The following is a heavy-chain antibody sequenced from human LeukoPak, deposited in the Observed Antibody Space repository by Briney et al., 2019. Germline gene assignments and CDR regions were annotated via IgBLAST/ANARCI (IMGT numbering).Heavy chain of an antibody. V-gene: IGHV4-31*03. CDR1: GGSISSCGYY. CDR2: IYYSGST. CDR3: ARASPVYFDY. J-gene: IGHJ4*02. Sequence: SETLSLTCTVSGGSISSCGYYWSWIRQHPGKGLEWIGYIYYSGSTYYNPSLKSRVTISVDTSKNQFSLKLSSVTAADTAVYYCARASPVYFDYWGQGTLVTVSS.